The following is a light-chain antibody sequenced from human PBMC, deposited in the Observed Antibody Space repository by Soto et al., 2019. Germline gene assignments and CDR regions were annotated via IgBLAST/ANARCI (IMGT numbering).Light chain of an antibody. CDR1: SSNIGSNY. CDR2: IDT. CDR3: AAWDDSQNGVV. V-gene: IGLV1-44*01. Sequence: QSVLTQSPSASGTPGQRVTISCSGSSSNIGSNYVYWYRQLPGTAPKLLIYIDTQRPSGVPARFSASKSGTSASLAISGLQSEYEDDYYCAAWDDSQNGVVFGGGTKLTVL. J-gene: IGLJ2*01.